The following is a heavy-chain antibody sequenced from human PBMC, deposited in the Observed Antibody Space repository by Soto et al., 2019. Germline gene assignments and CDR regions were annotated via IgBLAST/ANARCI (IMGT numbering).Heavy chain of an antibody. D-gene: IGHD3-3*01. V-gene: IGHV1-18*01. CDR3: ARERGITIFGVVMRYGTDV. CDR2: ISAYNGNT. J-gene: IGHJ6*02. CDR1: GYTFTSYG. Sequence: ASVKVSCKASGYTFTSYGISWVRQAPGQGLEWMGWISAYNGNTNYAQKLQGRVTMTTDTSTSTAYMELRSLRSDDTAVYYCARERGITIFGVVMRYGTDVWGQRTTLTVS.